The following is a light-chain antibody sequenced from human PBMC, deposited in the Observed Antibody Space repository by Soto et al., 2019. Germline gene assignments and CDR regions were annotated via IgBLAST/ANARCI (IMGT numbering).Light chain of an antibody. CDR1: SSDIGVYNY. CDR2: EVS. CDR3: SSHATSPTLVV. J-gene: IGLJ2*01. V-gene: IGLV2-14*01. Sequence: QSALTQPASVSGSPGQSITISCTGTSSDIGVYNYVAWYQRHPGKAPKVIIYEVSNRPSGVSNRFSGSKSGNTASLTISGLQPEDEADYFCSSHATSPTLVVFGGGTKLTVL.